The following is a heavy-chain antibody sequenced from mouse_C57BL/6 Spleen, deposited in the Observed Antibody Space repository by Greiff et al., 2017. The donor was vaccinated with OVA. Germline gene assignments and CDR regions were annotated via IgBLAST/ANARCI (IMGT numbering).Heavy chain of an antibody. CDR2: IDPSDSYT. J-gene: IGHJ2*01. CDR1: GYTFTSYW. D-gene: IGHD4-1*01. V-gene: IGHV1-69*01. CDR3: ARARWDLYYFDY. Sequence: VQLQQPGAELVMPGASVKLSCKASGYTFTSYWMHWVKKRPGQGLEWIGEIDPSDSYTNYNQKFKGKSTLTVDKSSSTAYMQLSSLTSEDSAVYYCARARWDLYYFDYWGQGTTLTVSS.